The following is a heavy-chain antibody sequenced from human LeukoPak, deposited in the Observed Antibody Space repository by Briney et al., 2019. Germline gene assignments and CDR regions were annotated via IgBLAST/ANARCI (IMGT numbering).Heavy chain of an antibody. J-gene: IGHJ4*02. V-gene: IGHV3-74*01. CDR2: INSDATST. CDR3: VRGSPGYSSSWHAY. CDR1: GFMLSSTW. Sequence: PGGSLRFSCAASGFMLSSTWMHWVRQAPGKGLVWVSRINSDATSTSYADSVRGRFTISRDDAKNTMYLQMNSLRAEDTAMYYCVRGSPGYSSSWHAYWGQGTLVTVSS. D-gene: IGHD6-13*01.